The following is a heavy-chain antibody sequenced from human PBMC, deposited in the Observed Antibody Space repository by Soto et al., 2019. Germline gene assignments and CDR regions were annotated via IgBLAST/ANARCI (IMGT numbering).Heavy chain of an antibody. CDR3: AVPPYYDILTGFARNDY. D-gene: IGHD3-9*01. Sequence: GEFPKISCKVSGYNFNNYWNGWVRQMPGKGPEWMGIIYPGDSANRYSSSFKGQVTIPADKSISTAYLQWSSLKASDTAMYYCAVPPYYDILTGFARNDYWGQGTLVSVSS. CDR2: IYPGDSAN. CDR1: GYNFNNYW. J-gene: IGHJ4*02. V-gene: IGHV5-51*01.